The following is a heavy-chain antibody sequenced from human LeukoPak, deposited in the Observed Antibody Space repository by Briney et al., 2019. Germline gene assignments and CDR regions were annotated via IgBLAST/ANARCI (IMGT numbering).Heavy chain of an antibody. CDR3: ARGRDFFDY. V-gene: IGHV4-59*01. CDR2: IYHSGST. Sequence: SETLSLTCSVSGGSISSYYWSWIRQPPGKGLEWMGRIYHSGSTNYNPSPKSRVTISIDTPKNQFSLRLTSVTAADTAMYYCARGRDFFDYWGQGTLVTVSS. CDR1: GGSISSYY. J-gene: IGHJ4*02. D-gene: IGHD3-3*01.